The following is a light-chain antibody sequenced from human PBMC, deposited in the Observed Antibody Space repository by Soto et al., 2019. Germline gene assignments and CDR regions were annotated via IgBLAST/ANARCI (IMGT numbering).Light chain of an antibody. V-gene: IGKV3-15*01. CDR1: QSVHSN. CDR2: GAS. Sequence: EIVMTQSPATLSVSPGDRVTLSCRASQSVHSNLAWYQQKPGQVPRLLFYGASSRASGVPVRFSASGSGTEFTLAISSLNSEDFAVYYCQQYDHWPSWTFGQGTRVEIK. J-gene: IGKJ1*01. CDR3: QQYDHWPSWT.